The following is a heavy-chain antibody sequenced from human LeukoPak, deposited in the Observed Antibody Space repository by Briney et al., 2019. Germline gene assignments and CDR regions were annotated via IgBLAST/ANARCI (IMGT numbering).Heavy chain of an antibody. CDR1: GGTFSSYA. Sequence: GASVKVSCKASGGTFSSYAISWVRQAPGQGLEWMGGIIPIFGTANYAQKFQGRVTITADESTSTAYMELSSLRSEDTAVYYCARGGYSSSWYFRNGLDVWGQGTTVTVSS. CDR2: IIPIFGTA. V-gene: IGHV1-69*13. CDR3: ARGGYSSSWYFRNGLDV. J-gene: IGHJ6*02. D-gene: IGHD6-13*01.